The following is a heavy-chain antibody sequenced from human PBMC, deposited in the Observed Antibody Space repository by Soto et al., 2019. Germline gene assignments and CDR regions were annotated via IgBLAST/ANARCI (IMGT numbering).Heavy chain of an antibody. V-gene: IGHV3-23*01. CDR3: AKGLCSGGICYGTD. CDR1: GFTFSSST. Sequence: PGGSLRLSCAASGFTFSSSTMRWVRQAPGKGLEWVSSISGSTGNTYYADSVKGRFTVSRDNSKNTLYLQMNSLRAEDTALYYCAKGLCSGGICYGTDWGQGTLVTVSS. CDR2: ISGSTGNT. D-gene: IGHD2-15*01. J-gene: IGHJ4*02.